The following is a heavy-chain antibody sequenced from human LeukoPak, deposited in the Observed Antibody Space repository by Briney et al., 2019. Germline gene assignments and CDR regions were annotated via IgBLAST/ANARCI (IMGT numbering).Heavy chain of an antibody. J-gene: IGHJ6*03. Sequence: KTSQTLSLTCTVSGGSISSGSYYWSWIRQPAGKGLEWIGRIYTSGSTNYNPSLKSRVTISVDTSKNQFSLKLSSVTAADTAGYYCARTTEAHSWRTRYYDYYMDVWGKGTTVTVSS. CDR3: ARTTEAHSWRTRYYDYYMDV. V-gene: IGHV4-61*02. D-gene: IGHD6-13*01. CDR1: GGSISSGSYY. CDR2: IYTSGST.